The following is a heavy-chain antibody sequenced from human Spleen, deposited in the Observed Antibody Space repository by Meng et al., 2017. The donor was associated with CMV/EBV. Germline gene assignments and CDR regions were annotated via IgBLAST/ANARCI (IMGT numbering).Heavy chain of an antibody. V-gene: IGHV1-69*05. CDR1: GGNFSNYA. Sequence: SGGNFSNYAISWVRQAPGQGLEWMGGIHPIFGTANYAQKVQGRVTITTDESTSTAYMELSSLRSEDTAVYYCASAGHYDSSDTYYFDYWGQGTLVTVSS. J-gene: IGHJ4*02. D-gene: IGHD3-22*01. CDR3: ASAGHYDSSDTYYFDY. CDR2: IHPIFGTA.